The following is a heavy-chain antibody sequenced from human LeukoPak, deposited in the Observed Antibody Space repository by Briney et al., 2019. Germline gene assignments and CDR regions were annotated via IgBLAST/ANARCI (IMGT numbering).Heavy chain of an antibody. CDR1: GYTFSSHD. D-gene: IGHD3-3*01. CDR3: ARIVSFEVVTSPRAFDI. Sequence: GASVKVSCKASGYTFSSHDINWVRQATGQGLEWMGWMNPNSGNTGFAKNFQGRATITRDTSISIAYMELSSLRSEDTAVYYCARIVSFEVVTSPRAFDIWGQGTMVTVSS. J-gene: IGHJ3*02. CDR2: MNPNSGNT. V-gene: IGHV1-8*01.